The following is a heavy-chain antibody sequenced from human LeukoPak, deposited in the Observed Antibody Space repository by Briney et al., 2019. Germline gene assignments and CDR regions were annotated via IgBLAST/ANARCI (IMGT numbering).Heavy chain of an antibody. J-gene: IGHJ5*01. V-gene: IGHV3-7*04. Sequence: GGSLRLSCAGSGFTLINAWMTWVRQTPGKGLEWVAHINQDGSEKYYVDSVKGRFTISRDNAKNSLYLQMNSLRADDTAVYFCARDREGSSWFDFWGQGTLVTVSS. CDR1: GFTLINAW. D-gene: IGHD6-13*01. CDR3: ARDREGSSWFDF. CDR2: INQDGSEK.